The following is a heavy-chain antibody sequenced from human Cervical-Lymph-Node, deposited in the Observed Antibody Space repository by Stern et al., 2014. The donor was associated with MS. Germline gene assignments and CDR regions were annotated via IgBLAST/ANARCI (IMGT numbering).Heavy chain of an antibody. V-gene: IGHV2-5*02. CDR2: IYWDDDK. CDR3: AHSPPSDDDAFDI. CDR1: GFSLSTTGVG. Sequence: ESGPTLVNPTQTLTLTCAFSGFSLSTTGVGVGWIRQPPGKALEWLALIYWDDDKRYSPSQKSRLTITKDTSKSQVDLTLTNVDPVDTATYYCAHSPPSDDDAFDIWGQGTMVTISS. D-gene: IGHD2-21*02. J-gene: IGHJ3*02.